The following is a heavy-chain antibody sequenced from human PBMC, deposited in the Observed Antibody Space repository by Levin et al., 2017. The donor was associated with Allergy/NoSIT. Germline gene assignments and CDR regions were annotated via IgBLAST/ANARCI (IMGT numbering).Heavy chain of an antibody. J-gene: IGHJ6*03. CDR1: GGSISSYY. V-gene: IGHV4-59*01. CDR3: ARDSSHYYYYYMDG. Sequence: PSETLSLTCTVSGGSISSYYWSWIRQPPGKGLEWIGYIYYSGSTNYNPSLKSRVTISVDTSKNQFSLKLSSVTAADTAVYYCARDSSHYYYYYMDGWGKGTTVTVSS. D-gene: IGHD6-6*01. CDR2: IYYSGST.